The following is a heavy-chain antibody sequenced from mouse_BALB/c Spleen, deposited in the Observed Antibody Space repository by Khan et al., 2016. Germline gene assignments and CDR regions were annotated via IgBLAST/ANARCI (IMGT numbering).Heavy chain of an antibody. Sequence: VQLQESGPGLVAPSQSLSITCTVSGFSLTSYGVHWVRQPPGKGLEWLGVIWAGGSTNYNSALMSRLSISKDNSKSQVFLKMNSLQTDDTAMYYCARDRNYYGRSYRGYAMDYWGQGTSVTVSS. CDR1: GFSLTSYG. CDR3: ARDRNYYGRSYRGYAMDY. V-gene: IGHV2-9*02. J-gene: IGHJ4*01. CDR2: IWAGGST. D-gene: IGHD1-1*01.